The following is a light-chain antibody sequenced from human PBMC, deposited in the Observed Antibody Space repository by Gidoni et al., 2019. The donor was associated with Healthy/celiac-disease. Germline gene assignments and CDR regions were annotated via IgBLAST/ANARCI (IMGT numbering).Light chain of an antibody. CDR1: SSDVGGYNY. Sequence: QSALTQPRSVSESPGQSVTISCTGTSSDVGGYNYVSWYQQHPGKAPKLMIYDVSKRPSGVPDRFSGSKSGNTASLTISGLQAEDEADYYCCSYAGSYIHVVFGGGTKLTVL. CDR2: DVS. J-gene: IGLJ2*01. CDR3: CSYAGSYIHVV. V-gene: IGLV2-11*01.